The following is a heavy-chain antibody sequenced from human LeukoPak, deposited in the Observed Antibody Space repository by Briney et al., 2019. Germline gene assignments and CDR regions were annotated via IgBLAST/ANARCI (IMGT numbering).Heavy chain of an antibody. D-gene: IGHD2-15*01. V-gene: IGHV4-61*01. CDR3: ARLVVAATLTSRYYYYGMDV. CDR1: GGSISSSSYY. CDR2: IYYSGST. J-gene: IGHJ6*02. Sequence: SETLSLTCTVSGGSISSSSYYWSWIRQPPGKGLEWIGYIYYSGSTNYNPSLKSRVTISVDTSKNQFSLKLSSVTAADTAVYYCARLVVAATLTSRYYYYGMDVWGQGTTVTVSS.